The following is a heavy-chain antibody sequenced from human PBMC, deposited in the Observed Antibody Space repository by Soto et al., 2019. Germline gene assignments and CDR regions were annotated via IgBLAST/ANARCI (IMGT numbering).Heavy chain of an antibody. CDR2: IYWNDDK. Sequence: ESGPTLVNPTQTLTLTCTFSGFSLSTSGVGVGWIRQPPGKALEWLALIYWNDDKRYSPSPKSRLTITKDTSKNQVVLTMTNMDPVDTATYYCAHISVAAAGPYNWFDPWGQGTLVTVSS. CDR3: AHISVAAAGPYNWFDP. CDR1: GFSLSTSGVG. J-gene: IGHJ5*02. V-gene: IGHV2-5*01. D-gene: IGHD6-13*01.